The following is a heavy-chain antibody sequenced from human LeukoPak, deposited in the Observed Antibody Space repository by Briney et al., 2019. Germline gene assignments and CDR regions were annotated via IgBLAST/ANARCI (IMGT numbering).Heavy chain of an antibody. CDR3: AKAIARHRDLDAFDI. CDR1: GFSFSSYT. D-gene: IGHD2-21*01. V-gene: IGHV3-23*01. CDR2: IFGGGDDT. J-gene: IGHJ3*02. Sequence: GGSLRLSCPASGFSFSSYTMGWVRQAPGKGLQWVSAIFGGGDDTFYADSVKGRFTISRDNSKKTVDLQMDNLGAEDTAIYKCAKAIARHRDLDAFDIWGQGTVVSVS.